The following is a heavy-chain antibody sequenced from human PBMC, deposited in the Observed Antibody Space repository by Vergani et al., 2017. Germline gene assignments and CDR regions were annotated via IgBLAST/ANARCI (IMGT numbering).Heavy chain of an antibody. CDR2: IWYDGSNK. D-gene: IGHD3-10*01. V-gene: IGHV3-33*01. CDR1: GFTFSSYG. J-gene: IGHJ3*02. Sequence: QVQLVESGGGVVQPGRSLRLSCAASGFTFSSYGMHWVRQAPGKGLEWVAVIWYDGSNKYYADSVKGRFTISRDNAKNSLYLQMNSLRAEDTAVYYCARGKAGAAGAFDIWGQGTMVTVSS. CDR3: ARGKAGAAGAFDI.